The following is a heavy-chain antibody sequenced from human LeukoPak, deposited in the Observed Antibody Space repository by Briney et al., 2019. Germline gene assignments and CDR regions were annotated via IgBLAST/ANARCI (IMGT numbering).Heavy chain of an antibody. CDR3: ARLNDGFDI. V-gene: IGHV5-51*01. CDR2: IDPGDSET. J-gene: IGHJ3*02. CDR1: GYRVTRYW. Sequence: GESLKNSCKGSGYRVTRYWIAWGRQIAREGLQWMGIIDPGDSETRYSPSFQGQVTITADKSISTAYLQWSSLKASDTAMYYCARLNDGFDIWGQGAMVIVSS.